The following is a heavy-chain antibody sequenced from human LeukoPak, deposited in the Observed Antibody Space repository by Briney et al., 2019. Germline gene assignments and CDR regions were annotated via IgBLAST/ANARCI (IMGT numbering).Heavy chain of an antibody. J-gene: IGHJ4*02. Sequence: GGSLRLSCAASGFSLGFYSMSWVRQAPGKGLEWVSSISSSSTYIYYADSVKGRFTISRDNTYNSLYLQMNSLRAEDTAVYYCARGADSGWFGILSFFYWGQGALVTVSS. CDR1: GFSLGFYS. V-gene: IGHV3-21*06. CDR3: ARGADSGWFGILSFFY. CDR2: ISSSSTYI. D-gene: IGHD3-10*01.